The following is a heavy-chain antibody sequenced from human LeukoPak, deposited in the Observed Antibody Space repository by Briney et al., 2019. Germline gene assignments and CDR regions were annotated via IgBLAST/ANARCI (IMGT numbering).Heavy chain of an antibody. J-gene: IGHJ4*02. V-gene: IGHV3-23*01. D-gene: IGHD1-26*01. CDR3: TKRVKYGGTWDHFAD. CDR2: VNADGGNT. CDR1: GFTFTAYW. Sequence: GGSLRLSCEGSGFTFTAYWMSWVRQAPGQGLEWVSTVNADGGNTYYADSVKGRFTISRDNSKSTLILQMNSLRVEDTALYYCTKRVKYGGTWDHFADWGQGTLVTVSS.